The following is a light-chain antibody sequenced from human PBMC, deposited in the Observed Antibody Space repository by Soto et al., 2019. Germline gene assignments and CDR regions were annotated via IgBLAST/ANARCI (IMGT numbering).Light chain of an antibody. Sequence: DIQMTQSPSTMSASVGDRVTITCRASQSIDSRLARNQQKPGKAPKFLMYKASNLESGAPLMFSGSGSETVFTLTIRSLQPDDFAIYYCKHYKGYPWTFGQGIMVDLK. CDR3: KHYKGYPWT. CDR2: KAS. CDR1: QSIDSR. V-gene: IGKV1-5*03. J-gene: IGKJ1*01.